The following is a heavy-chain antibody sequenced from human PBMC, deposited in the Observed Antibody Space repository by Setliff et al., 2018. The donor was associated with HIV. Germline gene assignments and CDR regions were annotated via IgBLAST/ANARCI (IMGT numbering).Heavy chain of an antibody. Sequence: ASVKVSCKTFGYSFTAYQMHCLRQAPGQGLQWMGRINPKTGDTDYAQNFQGRVTLTTDTSINTAYMELHRLTSDDTAVYFCARGRVRAAAVTGLDWFDFWGQGRLVTVSS. CDR3: ARGRVRAAAVTGLDWFDF. CDR2: INPKTGDT. J-gene: IGHJ5*01. D-gene: IGHD6-13*01. CDR1: GYSFTAYQ. V-gene: IGHV1-2*06.